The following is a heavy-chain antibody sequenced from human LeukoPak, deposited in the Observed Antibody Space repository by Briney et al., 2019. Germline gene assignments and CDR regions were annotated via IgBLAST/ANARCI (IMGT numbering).Heavy chain of an antibody. CDR3: AKWPEGAMDYFDY. CDR2: ISGDGTRT. V-gene: IGHV3-23*01. D-gene: IGHD3-16*01. Sequence: GVSLRLSCAASGFSFSSYAMTWARQAPVKGLEWVSAISGDGTRTYYADSVKGRFTISRDNSKNTLYLEMSSLRVEDTAIYYCAKWPEGAMDYFDYWGQGTLVTVYS. CDR1: GFSFSSYA. J-gene: IGHJ4*02.